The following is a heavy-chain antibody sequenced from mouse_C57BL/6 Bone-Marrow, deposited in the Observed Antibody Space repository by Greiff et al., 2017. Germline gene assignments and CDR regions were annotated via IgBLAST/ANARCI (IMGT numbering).Heavy chain of an antibody. CDR1: GYTFTSYW. J-gene: IGHJ1*03. CDR2: IDPSDSYT. CDR3: ARGGYGVRDWYFDV. Sequence: QVQLQQPGAELVKPGASVKLSCKASGYTFTSYWMQWVKQRPGQGLEWIGEIDPSDSYTNYNQKFKGKATLTVDTSSSTAYMQLSSLTSEDSAVYYCARGGYGVRDWYFDVWGKGTTVTVSS. D-gene: IGHD2-14*01. V-gene: IGHV1-50*01.